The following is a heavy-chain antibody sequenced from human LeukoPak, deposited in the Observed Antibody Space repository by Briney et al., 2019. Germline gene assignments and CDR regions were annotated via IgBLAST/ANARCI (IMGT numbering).Heavy chain of an antibody. D-gene: IGHD2-21*01. Sequence: SETLSLTCTVSGGSISSGDYYWSWIRQPPGKGLEWIGYIYYSGSTYYNPSLKSRVTISVDTPKNQFSLKLSSVTAADTAVYYCARESNCGGDCYSDAFDIWGQGTMVTVSS. CDR1: GGSISSGDYY. J-gene: IGHJ3*02. CDR2: IYYSGST. V-gene: IGHV4-30-4*08. CDR3: ARESNCGGDCYSDAFDI.